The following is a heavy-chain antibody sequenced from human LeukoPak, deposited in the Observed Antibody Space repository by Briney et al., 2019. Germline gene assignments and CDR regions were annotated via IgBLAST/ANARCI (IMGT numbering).Heavy chain of an antibody. D-gene: IGHD6-13*01. Sequence: SETLSLTCTVSGGSIGGYYWSWIRQPPGKGLEWIGYIYYSGSTNYNPSLKSRVTISVDTSKNQFSLKLSSVTAADTAVYYCARTSIAAAVFDYWGKGTLVTVSS. CDR2: IYYSGST. CDR3: ARTSIAAAVFDY. CDR1: GGSIGGYY. J-gene: IGHJ4*02. V-gene: IGHV4-59*01.